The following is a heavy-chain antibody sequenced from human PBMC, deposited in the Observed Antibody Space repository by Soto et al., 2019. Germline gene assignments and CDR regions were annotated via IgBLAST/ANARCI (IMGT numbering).Heavy chain of an antibody. CDR1: GDSITSSSHY. CDR3: AGGLRPAAGPPHPGNNWFDP. D-gene: IGHD6-13*01. J-gene: IGHJ5*02. CDR2: IYYSGST. Sequence: SQTLSLTCTVSGDSITSSSHYWGWIRQRPGPGLEWIGYIYYSGSTNYNPSLKSRVTISVETSKNQFSLKLSSVTAADTAVYYCAGGLRPAAGPPHPGNNWFDPWGQGTLVTAPQ. V-gene: IGHV4-61*05.